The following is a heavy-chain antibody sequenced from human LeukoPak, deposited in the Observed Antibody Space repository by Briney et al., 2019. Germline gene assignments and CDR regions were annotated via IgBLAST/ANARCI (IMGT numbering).Heavy chain of an antibody. CDR1: GFTFSSYS. Sequence: GGSLRLSCAASGFTFSSYSMNWVRQAPGKGLEWVSYISSSSSTIYYADSVKGRFTISRDNSKNTLYLQMNSLRAEDTAVYYCAKDPLWGVIVYWGQGTLVTVSS. CDR3: AKDPLWGVIVY. V-gene: IGHV3-48*01. CDR2: ISSSSSTI. J-gene: IGHJ4*02. D-gene: IGHD3-16*02.